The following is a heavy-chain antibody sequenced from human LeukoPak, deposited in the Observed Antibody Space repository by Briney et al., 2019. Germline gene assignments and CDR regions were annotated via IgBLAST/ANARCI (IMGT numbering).Heavy chain of an antibody. D-gene: IGHD2-15*01. V-gene: IGHV3-33*08. CDR3: ARVYCSGGSCYGPFDY. CDR2: IWYDGTNK. CDR1: GFTFSSYA. Sequence: PGGSLRLSCAASGFTFSSYAMTWVRQAPGKGLEWVAVIWYDGTNKYYADSVKGRFTISRDNSKNTLYLQMNSLRAEDTAMYYCARVYCSGGSCYGPFDYWGQGTLVTVSS. J-gene: IGHJ4*02.